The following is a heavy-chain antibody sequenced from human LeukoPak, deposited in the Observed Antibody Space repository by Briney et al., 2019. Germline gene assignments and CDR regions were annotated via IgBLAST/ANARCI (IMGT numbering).Heavy chain of an antibody. CDR3: AKNSGSTAL. CDR1: GFTFSNYG. J-gene: IGHJ4*02. D-gene: IGHD1-26*01. Sequence: GGSLRLSCAASGFTFSNYGMHWVRQAPGKGLEWVSVISYDGSNKYYADSVKRRFTISRDNSKNTLYLQMNSLRAEDTAMYYCAKNSGSTALWGQGTLVTVSS. CDR2: ISYDGSNK. V-gene: IGHV3-30*18.